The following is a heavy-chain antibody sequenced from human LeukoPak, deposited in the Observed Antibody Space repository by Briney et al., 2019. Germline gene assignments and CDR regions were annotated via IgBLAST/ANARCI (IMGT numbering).Heavy chain of an antibody. V-gene: IGHV3-33*01. D-gene: IGHD6-19*01. Sequence: GALRLSCAASGFTFSSYGMHWVRQAPGKGLEWVAVIWYDGSNKYYADSVKGRFTISRDNSKNTLYLQMNSLRAEDTAVYYCASLPGYSSGELDYWGQGTLVTVSS. CDR1: GFTFSSYG. CDR3: ASLPGYSSGELDY. CDR2: IWYDGSNK. J-gene: IGHJ4*02.